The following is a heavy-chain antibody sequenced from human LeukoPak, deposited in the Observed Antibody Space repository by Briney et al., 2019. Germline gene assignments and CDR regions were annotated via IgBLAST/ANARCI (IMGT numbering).Heavy chain of an antibody. CDR1: GFTFGSYA. J-gene: IGHJ3*01. Sequence: GGSLRLSCEASGFTFGSYAMTWVRQAPGKGLDWVSVIGASGADTYYADSVKGRFTIPRDNAKNTLYLHMRSLRAEDTAVYFCARRPRDSSGYYLGAFHAWGQGTTVTVSS. CDR3: ARRPRDSSGYYLGAFHA. CDR2: IGASGADT. D-gene: IGHD3-22*01. V-gene: IGHV3-23*01.